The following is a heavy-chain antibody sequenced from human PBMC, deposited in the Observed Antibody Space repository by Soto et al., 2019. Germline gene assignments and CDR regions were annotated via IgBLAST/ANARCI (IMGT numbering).Heavy chain of an antibody. CDR3: TTVVNGQDYMDV. CDR2: IKSKTDGGTT. CDR1: GFTFSNAW. D-gene: IGHD2-8*01. V-gene: IGHV3-15*01. J-gene: IGHJ6*03. Sequence: GESLKISCAASGFTFSNAWMSWVRQAPGKGLEWVGRIKSKTDGGTTDYAAPVKGRFTISRDDSKNTLYLQMNSLKTEDTAVYYCTTVVNGQDYMDVWGKGTTVTVSS.